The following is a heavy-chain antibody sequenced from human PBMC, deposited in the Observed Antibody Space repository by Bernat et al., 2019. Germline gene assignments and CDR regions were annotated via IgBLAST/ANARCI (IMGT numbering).Heavy chain of an antibody. CDR2: ISYDGSNK. J-gene: IGHJ4*02. CDR3: ARGVDTAMVARGDLGYFDY. CDR1: GFTFSSYA. Sequence: QVQLVESGGGVVQPGRSLRLSCAASGFTFSSYAMHWVRQAPGKGLEWVAVISYDGSNKYYADSVKGRFTISRDNSKNTLYLQMNSLRAEDTAVYYCARGVDTAMVARGDLGYFDYWGQGTLVTDSS. V-gene: IGHV3-30-3*01. D-gene: IGHD5-18*01.